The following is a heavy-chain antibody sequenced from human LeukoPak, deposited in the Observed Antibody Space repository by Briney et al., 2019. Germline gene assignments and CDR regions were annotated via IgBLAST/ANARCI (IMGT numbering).Heavy chain of an antibody. J-gene: IGHJ4*02. CDR1: GFTFSGYD. CDR3: AKSSFDY. V-gene: IGHV3-30*02. CDR2: IKYDGNIK. Sequence: GGSLRLSCAASGFTFSGYDMRWVRQAPGQGLEWVAFIKYDGNIKYYADSVKGRFTISRHNSKNTVYLQMNRLRAEDTAVYYCAKSSFDYWGQGTLVTVSS.